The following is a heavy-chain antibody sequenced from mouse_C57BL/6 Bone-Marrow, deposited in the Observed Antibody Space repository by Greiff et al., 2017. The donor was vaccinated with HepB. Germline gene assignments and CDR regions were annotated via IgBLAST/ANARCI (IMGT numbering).Heavy chain of an antibody. Sequence: EVQLVESGGGLVQPKGSLKLSCAASGFSFNTYAMNWVRQAPGKGVEWVARIRSKSNNYATYYADSVKDRLTISRDDSESMLYLQMNNLKTEDTAMYYCVRQYCGSGDYFDVWGTGTTVTVSA. V-gene: IGHV10-1*01. D-gene: IGHD1-3*01. CDR2: IRSKSNNYAT. CDR1: GFSFNTYA. CDR3: VRQYCGSGDYFDV. J-gene: IGHJ1*03.